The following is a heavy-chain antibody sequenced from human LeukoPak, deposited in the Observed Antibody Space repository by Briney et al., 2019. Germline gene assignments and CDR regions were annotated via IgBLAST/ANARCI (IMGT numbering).Heavy chain of an antibody. D-gene: IGHD1-14*01. CDR1: GFTFSSYW. J-gene: IGHJ4*02. CDR3: AGARIDY. V-gene: IGHV3-7*04. CDR2: IKDDGSEK. Sequence: GGSLRLSCVGSGFTFSSYWMTCVRQAPGKGLEWVANIKDDGSEKYSVDSVKGRFTISRDNAKNLLYLQMSSLRAEDTAVYYCAGARIDYWGQGTLVTVSS.